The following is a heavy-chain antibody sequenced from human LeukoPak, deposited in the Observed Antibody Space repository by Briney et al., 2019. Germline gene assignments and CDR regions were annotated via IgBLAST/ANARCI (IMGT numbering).Heavy chain of an antibody. CDR3: ARDLWVGYCSSTSCHTGFDP. CDR2: ISAYNGNT. Sequence: ASVKVSCKASGYTFTSYGISWVRQAPGQGLEWMGWISAYNGNTNYAQKLQGRVTMTTDTSTSTAYMELRGLRSDDTAVYYCARDLWVGYCSSTSCHTGFDPWGQGTLVTVSS. J-gene: IGHJ5*02. V-gene: IGHV1-18*01. CDR1: GYTFTSYG. D-gene: IGHD2-2*02.